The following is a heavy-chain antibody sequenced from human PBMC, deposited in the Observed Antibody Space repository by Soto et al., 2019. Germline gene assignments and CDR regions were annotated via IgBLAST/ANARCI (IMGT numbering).Heavy chain of an antibody. CDR2: INHSGST. CDR1: GGSFSGYY. CDR3: ARRTPLGYCSSTSCYAGFDY. V-gene: IGHV4-34*01. J-gene: IGHJ4*02. D-gene: IGHD2-2*01. Sequence: PSETLSLTCAVYGGSFSGYYWSWIRQPPGKGLEWIGEINHSGSTNYNPSLKSRVTISVDTSKNQFSLKLSSVTAADTAVYYCARRTPLGYCSSTSCYAGFDYWGQGTLVTVSS.